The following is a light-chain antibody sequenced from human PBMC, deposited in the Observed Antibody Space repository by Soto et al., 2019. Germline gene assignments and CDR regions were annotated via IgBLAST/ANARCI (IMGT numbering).Light chain of an antibody. CDR3: QQYDNLPPYT. Sequence: DIQMTQSPSSLSASVGDRVTITCQASQDITNYLNWYQQKPGKAPKLLIYDASNLETGVPSRFSGSGSGTDFTFSISSLQPEDIETYYCQQYDNLPPYTFGQGTTLEIK. CDR2: DAS. V-gene: IGKV1-33*01. J-gene: IGKJ2*01. CDR1: QDITNY.